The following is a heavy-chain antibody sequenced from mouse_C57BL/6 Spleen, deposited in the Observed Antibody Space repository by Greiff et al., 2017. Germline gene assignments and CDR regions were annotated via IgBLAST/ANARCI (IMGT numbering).Heavy chain of an antibody. CDR1: GYTFTSYW. CDR2: IDPSDSET. J-gene: IGHJ2*01. CDR3: ARKGSNSFDY. Sequence: VKLQQPGAELVRPGSSVKLSCKASGYTFTSYWMHWVKQRPIQGLEWIGNIDPSDSETHYNQKFKDKATLTVDKSSSTAYMQLSSLTSEDSAVYYCARKGSNSFDYWGQGTTLTVSS. V-gene: IGHV1-52*01. D-gene: IGHD2-5*01.